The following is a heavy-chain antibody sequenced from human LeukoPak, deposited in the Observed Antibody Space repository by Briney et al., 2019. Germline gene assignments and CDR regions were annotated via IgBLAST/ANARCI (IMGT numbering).Heavy chain of an antibody. V-gene: IGHV4-39*01. J-gene: IGHJ4*02. CDR3: ARRYSGTNFDY. Sequence: WVRQPPGKGLEWIGSIYYSGSTYYNPSLKSRVTISVDTSKNQFSLKLSSVTAADTAVYYCARRYSGTNFDYWGQGTLVTVSS. CDR2: IYYSGST. D-gene: IGHD1-26*01.